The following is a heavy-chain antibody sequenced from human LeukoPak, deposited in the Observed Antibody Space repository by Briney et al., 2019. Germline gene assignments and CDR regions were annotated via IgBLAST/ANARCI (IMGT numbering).Heavy chain of an antibody. J-gene: IGHJ4*02. V-gene: IGHV3-23*01. CDR3: AKATIVDTATEYYFDY. CDR2: ISGSGGST. Sequence: GGPLRLSCAASGFTFSTYAMSWVRQAPGKGLEWVSAISGSGGSTYYADSVKGRFTISRDNSKNTLYLQMNSLRAEDTAVHYCAKATIVDTATEYYFDYWGQGTLVTVSS. D-gene: IGHD5-18*01. CDR1: GFTFSTYA.